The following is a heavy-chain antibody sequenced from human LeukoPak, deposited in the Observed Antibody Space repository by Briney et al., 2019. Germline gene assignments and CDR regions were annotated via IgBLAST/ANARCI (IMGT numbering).Heavy chain of an antibody. Sequence: ASVKVSCKASGGTFSSYAISWVRQAPGQGLEWMGGIIPIFGTANYAQKFQGRVTITADKSTSTAYMELSSLRSEDTAVYYCARASRQWLVLGAAFDIWGQGTMVTVSS. CDR2: IIPIFGTA. CDR3: ARASRQWLVLGAAFDI. CDR1: GGTFSSYA. J-gene: IGHJ3*02. D-gene: IGHD6-19*01. V-gene: IGHV1-69*06.